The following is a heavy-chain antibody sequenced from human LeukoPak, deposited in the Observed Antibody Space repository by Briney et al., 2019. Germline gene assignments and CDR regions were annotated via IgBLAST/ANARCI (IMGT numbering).Heavy chain of an antibody. CDR3: AKDGYGSGGRWFDP. J-gene: IGHJ5*02. CDR1: GFTFSSYS. Sequence: GGSLRLSCAASGFTFSSYSMNWVRQAPGKGLEWVSGVTPTGDPTYYADSVKGRFIISRDNSKNTMYLQMNSLRVEDTAIYYCAKDGYGSGGRWFDPWGQGTLVTVSS. CDR2: VTPTGDPT. D-gene: IGHD3-10*01. V-gene: IGHV3-23*01.